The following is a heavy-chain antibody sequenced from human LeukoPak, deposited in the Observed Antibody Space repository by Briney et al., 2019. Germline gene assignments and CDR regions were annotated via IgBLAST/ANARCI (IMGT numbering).Heavy chain of an antibody. D-gene: IGHD6-25*01. V-gene: IGHV3-30*02. CDR1: GFAFNDFA. CDR3: AKSSIMFAAGRLGSIDF. Sequence: PGGSLRLSCAASGFAFNDFAMLWARQAPGKGPDWVALIRRDGSHKYYAHSIKGGFTISRDNSKNTLYLQMSSLRAEDTAVYYCAKSSIMFAAGRLGSIDFWGQGNLVTVSS. CDR2: IRRDGSHK. J-gene: IGHJ4*02.